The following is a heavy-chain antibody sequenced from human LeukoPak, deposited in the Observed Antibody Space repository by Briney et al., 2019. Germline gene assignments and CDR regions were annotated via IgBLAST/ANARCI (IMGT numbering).Heavy chain of an antibody. D-gene: IGHD5-18*01. Sequence: SETLSLTCTVSGYSITSGYYWGWARQPPGKGLEWIGSIYHSGTTYYNPSLKSRVTISVDTSKNHFSLNVTSVTAADTAVYYCARGPPRYSSYWGQGTLVTVSS. CDR1: GYSITSGYY. J-gene: IGHJ4*02. CDR3: ARGPPRYSSY. V-gene: IGHV4-38-2*02. CDR2: IYHSGTT.